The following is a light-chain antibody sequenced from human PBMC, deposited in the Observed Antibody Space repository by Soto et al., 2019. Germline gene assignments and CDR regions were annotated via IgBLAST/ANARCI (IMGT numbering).Light chain of an antibody. CDR2: GAS. CDR3: QQYGSSPPIFT. CDR1: QSVSSSY. V-gene: IGKV3-20*01. J-gene: IGKJ3*01. Sequence: EIVLTQSPGTLSLSPGERATLSCRASQSVSSSYLAWYQQKPGQAPRLLIYGASSRATGIADRFSGSGSGTDFTLTIIRLEPEDFAVYYCQQYGSSPPIFTFGPGTKVDIK.